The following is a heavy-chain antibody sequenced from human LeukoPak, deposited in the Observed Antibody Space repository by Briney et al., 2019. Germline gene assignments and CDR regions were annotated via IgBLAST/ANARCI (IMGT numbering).Heavy chain of an antibody. J-gene: IGHJ1*01. CDR2: IYYSGST. CDR3: ARSLYGDYGYFQH. Sequence: SQTLSLTCTVSGGSISSGDYYWSWIRQPPGKGLEWIGYIYYSGSTYYNPSLKSRVTISVDTSKNQFSLKLSSVTAADTAVYYCARSLYGDYGYFQHRGQGTLVTVSS. V-gene: IGHV4-30-4*01. CDR1: GGSISSGDYY. D-gene: IGHD4-17*01.